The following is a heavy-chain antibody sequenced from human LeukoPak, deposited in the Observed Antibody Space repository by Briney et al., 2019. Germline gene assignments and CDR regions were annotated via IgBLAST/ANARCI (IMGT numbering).Heavy chain of an antibody. Sequence: ASVKVSCKASGYTFTGYYMHWVRQAPGQGLEWMGWINPNSGNTGYAQKFQGRGTMTRNTSISTAYMELSSLRSEDTAVYYCARTYQLLDKDYYYYGMDVWGQGTTVTVSS. CDR3: ARTYQLLDKDYYYYGMDV. D-gene: IGHD2-2*01. CDR2: INPNSGNT. CDR1: GYTFTGYY. J-gene: IGHJ6*02. V-gene: IGHV1-8*02.